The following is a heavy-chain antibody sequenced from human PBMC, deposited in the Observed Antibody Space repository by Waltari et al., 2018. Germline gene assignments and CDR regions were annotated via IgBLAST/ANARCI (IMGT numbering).Heavy chain of an antibody. CDR1: GGTFSSYA. CDR3: ARGRPDYYYYYYMDV. Sequence: QVQLVQSGAEVKKPGSSVKVSCKASGGTFSSYAISWVRQAPGQGLEWMGRIIPIFGTANYAQKFQGRVTITRNTSISTAYMELSSLRSEDTAVYYCARGRPDYYYYYYMDVWGKGTTVTVSS. V-gene: IGHV1-69*05. CDR2: IIPIFGTA. J-gene: IGHJ6*03.